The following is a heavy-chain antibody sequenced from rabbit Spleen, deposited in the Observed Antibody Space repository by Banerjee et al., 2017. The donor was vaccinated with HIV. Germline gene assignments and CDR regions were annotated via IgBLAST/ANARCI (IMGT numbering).Heavy chain of an antibody. J-gene: IGHJ4*01. V-gene: IGHV1S45*01. CDR1: GFSFSNSYY. CDR3: ARNFDL. CDR2: IDAGSSGSS. Sequence: QEQLVESGGGLVQPEGSLTLTCTASGFSFSNSYYMCWVRQAPGKGLEWIACIDAGSSGSSYYASWAKGRFTISKTSSTTVTLQMTSLTAADTATYFCARNFDLWGPGTLVTVS.